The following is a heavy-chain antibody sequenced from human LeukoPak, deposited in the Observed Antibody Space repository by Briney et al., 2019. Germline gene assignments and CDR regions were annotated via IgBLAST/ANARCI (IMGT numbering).Heavy chain of an antibody. CDR3: ARDPPDSSGYYISGDY. V-gene: IGHV1-46*01. Sequence: ASVKVSCKASGYTFTSYYMHWVRQAPGQGLEWMGIINPSGGSTSYAQKFQGRVTMTRDTSTSTVYMELSSLRSEDTAVCYCARDPPDSSGYYISGDYWGQGTLVTVSS. D-gene: IGHD3-22*01. CDR1: GYTFTSYY. J-gene: IGHJ4*02. CDR2: INPSGGST.